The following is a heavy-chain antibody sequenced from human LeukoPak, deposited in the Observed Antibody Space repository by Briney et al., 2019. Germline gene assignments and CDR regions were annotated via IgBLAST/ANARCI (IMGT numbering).Heavy chain of an antibody. CDR1: GYIFTGYY. CDR3: AREPHYDLLTGYALGYLDL. V-gene: IGHV1-2*02. Sequence: ASVKVSCKASGYIFTGYYMHWVRQAPGQGLEWMGWINPNSGGTNYAQKFQGRVTVTRDTSISTAYMELSRLRSDDTAVYYCAREPHYDLLTGYALGYLDLWGRGTLLTVSS. D-gene: IGHD3-9*01. J-gene: IGHJ2*01. CDR2: INPNSGGT.